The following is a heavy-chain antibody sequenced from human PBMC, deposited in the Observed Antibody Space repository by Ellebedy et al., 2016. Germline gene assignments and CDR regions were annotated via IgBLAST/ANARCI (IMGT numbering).Heavy chain of an antibody. Sequence: SETLSLTXTVSGGSISSSSFYWGWIRQPPGKGLEWIGSIYYSGSTYYNPSLKSRVTISVDTSKNQFSLKLSSVTAADTAVYYCARDGGEAFDIWGQGTMVTVSS. V-gene: IGHV4-39*07. D-gene: IGHD4-23*01. CDR3: ARDGGEAFDI. J-gene: IGHJ3*02. CDR2: IYYSGST. CDR1: GGSISSSSFY.